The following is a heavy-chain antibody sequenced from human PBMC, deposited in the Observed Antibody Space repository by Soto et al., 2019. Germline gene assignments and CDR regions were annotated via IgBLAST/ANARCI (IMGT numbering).Heavy chain of an antibody. CDR3: AKSAPMDAGDKYYYDF. V-gene: IGHV1-69*13. CDR2: IIPFFGTA. Sequence: SVKVSCKASGGIFGTFGISWVRQAPGQGLEWMGGIIPFFGTARYSQKFEDRITITADESTNTVYMDLRSLTSEDTAIYYCAKSAPMDAGDKYYYDFWGQGALVTVSS. D-gene: IGHD4-17*01. CDR1: GGIFGTFG. J-gene: IGHJ4*02.